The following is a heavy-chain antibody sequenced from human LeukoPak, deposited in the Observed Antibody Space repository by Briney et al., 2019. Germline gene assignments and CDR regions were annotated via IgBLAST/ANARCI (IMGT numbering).Heavy chain of an antibody. Sequence: ASVKVSCKASGYTFTTYDICWVRQATGQGLEWMGRMNPNSGNTGYAQKFQGRVALTRDTSINTAYMELSGLTSEDTAVYYCTRNFLGLNYWGQGSLVTVSS. D-gene: IGHD1-26*01. CDR3: TRNFLGLNY. J-gene: IGHJ4*02. CDR2: MNPNSGNT. V-gene: IGHV1-8*01. CDR1: GYTFTTYD.